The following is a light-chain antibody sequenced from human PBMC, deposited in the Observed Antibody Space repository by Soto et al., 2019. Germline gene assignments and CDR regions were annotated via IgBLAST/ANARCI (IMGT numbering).Light chain of an antibody. CDR2: AAS. J-gene: IGKJ1*01. Sequence: AIQMTQSPSSLSASVGDRVTITCRASQDIRNDLGWYQQKPGKAPKLLIYAASSLQTGVPSRFSGSGSGTDFTLTISSLQPEDFATYYCLQDYRFPPWTFDQGTKVEVK. CDR3: LQDYRFPPWT. V-gene: IGKV1-6*01. CDR1: QDIRND.